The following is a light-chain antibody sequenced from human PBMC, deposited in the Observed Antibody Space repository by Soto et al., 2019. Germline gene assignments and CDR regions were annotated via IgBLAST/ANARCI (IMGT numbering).Light chain of an antibody. CDR1: QNIDGY. J-gene: IGKJ5*01. CDR3: QQGHSYPLT. V-gene: IGKV1-39*01. CDR2: GAS. Sequence: DIQMTQSPSSLSASVGDRVTITCRASQNIDGYLNWYQQKPGKAPKPLLNGASNLQSGVPARFSGSGSGTYFTLTLNTLQLEDFATYYCQQGHSYPLTFGQGTRLDIK.